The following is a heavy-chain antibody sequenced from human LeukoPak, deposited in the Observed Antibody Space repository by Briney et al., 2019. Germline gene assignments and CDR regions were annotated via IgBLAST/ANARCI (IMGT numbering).Heavy chain of an antibody. V-gene: IGHV3-15*01. CDR1: GFTFSNAW. CDR3: TTDPDVVVVVATRFAY. D-gene: IGHD2-15*01. Sequence: GGPLRLSCAASGFTFSNAWMSWVRQAPGKGLEWVGRIKSKTDGGITDYAAPVKGRFTISRDDSKNTLYLQMNSLKTEDTAVYYCTTDPDVVVVVATRFAYWGQGTLVTVSS. CDR2: IKSKTDGGIT. J-gene: IGHJ4*02.